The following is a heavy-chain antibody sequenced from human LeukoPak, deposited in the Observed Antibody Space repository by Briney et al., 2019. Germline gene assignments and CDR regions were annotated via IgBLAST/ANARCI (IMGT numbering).Heavy chain of an antibody. D-gene: IGHD4-17*01. V-gene: IGHV1-2*03. CDR1: GYTFTGYY. CDR2: INPNSGGT. Sequence: LGASVTVSCKASGYTFTGYYMHWVRQAPGQGLEWMGWINPNSGGTNYAQKFQGRVTMTRDTSISTAYMELSRLGSDDTAVYYCARTRITVPTSDYWGQGTLVTVSS. CDR3: ARTRITVPTSDY. J-gene: IGHJ4*02.